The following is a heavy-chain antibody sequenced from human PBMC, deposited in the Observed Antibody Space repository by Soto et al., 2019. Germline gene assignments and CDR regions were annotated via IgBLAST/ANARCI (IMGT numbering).Heavy chain of an antibody. CDR3: AKAGDDFWSGYYIYGMDV. D-gene: IGHD3-3*01. V-gene: IGHV3-23*01. CDR1: GFTFSRYA. J-gene: IGHJ6*02. Sequence: GGSLRLSCAASGFTFSRYAMSWVRQAPGKGLEWVSAISGSGGSTYYADSVKGRFTISRDNSKNTLYLQMNSLRAEDTAVYYCAKAGDDFWSGYYIYGMDVWGQGTTVTVSS. CDR2: ISGSGGST.